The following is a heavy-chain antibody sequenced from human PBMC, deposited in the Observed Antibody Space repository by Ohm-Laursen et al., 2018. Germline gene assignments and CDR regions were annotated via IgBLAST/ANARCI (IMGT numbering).Heavy chain of an antibody. J-gene: IGHJ5*02. CDR1: GSSLTTSGVG. CDR3: ARLNTLWNFFDP. V-gene: IGHV2-5*01. CDR2: IYWNDDK. D-gene: IGHD1-7*01. Sequence: TQTLTLTSTLSGSSLTTSGVGVGWIRQPPGKALEWLSLIYWNDDKRYSPSLESRLTITKDTSKNQVVLTMTNMDPVDTGTYYCARLNTLWNFFDPWGQGALVTVSS.